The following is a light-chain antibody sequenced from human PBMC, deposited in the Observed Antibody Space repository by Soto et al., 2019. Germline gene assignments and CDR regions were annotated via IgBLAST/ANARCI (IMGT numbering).Light chain of an antibody. Sequence: QSVLTQPPSASGTPGQRVTISCSGSSPNIGSNYVYWYQQLPGTAPKLLIYSNNQRPSGVPDRFSGPKAGTSASLAISGLRSEDEADYYCAAWDDSLRGVFGGGTKLTVL. V-gene: IGLV1-47*02. J-gene: IGLJ3*02. CDR1: SPNIGSNY. CDR2: SNN. CDR3: AAWDDSLRGV.